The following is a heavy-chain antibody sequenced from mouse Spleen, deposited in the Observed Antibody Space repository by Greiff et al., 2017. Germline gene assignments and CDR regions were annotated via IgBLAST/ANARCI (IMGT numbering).Heavy chain of an antibody. CDR2: INPNNGGT. Sequence: EVQLQQSGPELVKPGASVKISCKASGYTFTDYYMNWVKQSHGKSLEWIGDINPNNGGTSYNQKFKGKATLTVDKSSSTAYMELRSLTSEDSAVYYCARDYYDGSPAWFAYWGQGTLVTVSA. D-gene: IGHD1-1*01. CDR3: ARDYYDGSPAWFAY. J-gene: IGHJ3*01. CDR1: GYTFTDYY. V-gene: IGHV1-26*01.